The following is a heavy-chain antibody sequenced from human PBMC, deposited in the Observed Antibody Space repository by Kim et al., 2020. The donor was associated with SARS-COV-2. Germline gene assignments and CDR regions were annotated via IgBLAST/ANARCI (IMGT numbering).Heavy chain of an antibody. J-gene: IGHJ4*02. D-gene: IGHD3-10*01. CDR1: GYSFTSYF. V-gene: IGHV1-46*01. CDR2: INPSGGST. CDR3: AILHVRGDTFDY. Sequence: ASVKVSCKASGYSFTSYFLHWVRQAPGQGLEWMGIINPSGGSTSYAQKFQGRVTMTRDTSTSTVYMELSSLRSEDTAVYYCAILHVRGDTFDYWGQGTLVTVSS.